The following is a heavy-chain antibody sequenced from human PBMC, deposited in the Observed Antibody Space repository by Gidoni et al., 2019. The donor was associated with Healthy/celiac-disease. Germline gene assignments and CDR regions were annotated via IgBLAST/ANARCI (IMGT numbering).Heavy chain of an antibody. J-gene: IGHJ3*02. D-gene: IGHD6-19*01. V-gene: IGHV4-4*02. Sequence: QVQLQESGPGLVTPSGTLSLTCAVSGGSIGSSNWWSWVRQPPGKGLEWIGETYHSGSPTYHPALKSRITISVDKSKNQFSLKLSSVTAADTAVYYCATTTRAHSSGWGLGIWGAFDIWGQGTMVTVSS. CDR1: GGSIGSSNW. CDR3: ATTTRAHSSGWGLGIWGAFDI. CDR2: TYHSGSP.